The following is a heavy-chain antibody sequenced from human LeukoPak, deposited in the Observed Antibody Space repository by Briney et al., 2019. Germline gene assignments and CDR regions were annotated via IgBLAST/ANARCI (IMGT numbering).Heavy chain of an antibody. CDR2: IKSKTDGGTT. J-gene: IGHJ4*02. CDR1: GFTLSNVW. Sequence: GGSLRLSCAASGFTLSNVWMNWVRQAPGKGLELVGRIKSKTDGGTTDYAAPVKGRFTISRDESENMIYLEMNSLKIEDTAVYYCTTPRGIPNWGQGTLVTVSS. V-gene: IGHV3-15*07. CDR3: TTPRGIPN. D-gene: IGHD2-21*01.